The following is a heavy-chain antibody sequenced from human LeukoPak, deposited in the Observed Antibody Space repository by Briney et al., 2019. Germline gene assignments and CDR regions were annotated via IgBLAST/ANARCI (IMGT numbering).Heavy chain of an antibody. CDR2: INSDGSGT. CDR3: ARDSTYGDYVFAVSGYMDV. CDR1: GFTFSSYW. J-gene: IGHJ6*03. Sequence: GGSLRLSCAASGFTFSSYWMHWVRQAPGKGLVWVSRINSDGSGTSYADSVKGRFTISRDNAKNTLYLQMNSLRAEDTAVYYCARDSTYGDYVFAVSGYMDVWGKGTTVTVSS. V-gene: IGHV3-74*01. D-gene: IGHD4-17*01.